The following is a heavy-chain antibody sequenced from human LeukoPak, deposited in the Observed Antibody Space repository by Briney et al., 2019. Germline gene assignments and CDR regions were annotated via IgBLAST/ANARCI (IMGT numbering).Heavy chain of an antibody. J-gene: IGHJ6*02. D-gene: IGHD3-3*01. Sequence: PGGSLRLSCAASGFTFGSYAMSWVRQAPGKGLEWVSAISGSGGSTYYADSVKGRFTISRDNSKNTLYLQMNSLRAEDTAVYYCAKDLTIFGVVTPYGMDVWGQGATVTVSS. V-gene: IGHV3-23*01. CDR2: ISGSGGST. CDR3: AKDLTIFGVVTPYGMDV. CDR1: GFTFGSYA.